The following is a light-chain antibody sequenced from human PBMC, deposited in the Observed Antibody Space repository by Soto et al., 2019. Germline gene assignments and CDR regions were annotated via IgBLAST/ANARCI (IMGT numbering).Light chain of an antibody. CDR2: DAS. CDR3: QQRSNWPRT. CDR1: QSVGKY. Sequence: EIVMTQSPATLSLSPGERATLSCRASQSVGKYLVWYQQKPGQAPRLLIYDASNRATGIPARFSGSGSGTEFTLTISSLQSEDFAVYYCQQRSNWPRTFGQGTKVDIK. V-gene: IGKV3-11*01. J-gene: IGKJ1*01.